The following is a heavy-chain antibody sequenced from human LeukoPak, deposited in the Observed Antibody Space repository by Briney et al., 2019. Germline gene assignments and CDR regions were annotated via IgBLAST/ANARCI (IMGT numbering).Heavy chain of an antibody. CDR3: ARAVLWQWLVIPKYYFDY. D-gene: IGHD6-19*01. Sequence: GGSLRLSCAASGFTFSSYSMNWVRQAPGKGLEWVSSISSSSSYIYYADSVKGRFTISRDNAKNSLYLQMNSLRSDDTAVYYCARAVLWQWLVIPKYYFDYWGQGTLVTVSS. CDR2: ISSSSSYI. CDR1: GFTFSSYS. V-gene: IGHV3-21*04. J-gene: IGHJ4*02.